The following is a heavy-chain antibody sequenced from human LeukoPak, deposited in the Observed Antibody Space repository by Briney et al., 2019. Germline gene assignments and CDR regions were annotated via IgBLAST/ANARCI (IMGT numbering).Heavy chain of an antibody. CDR1: GFTFSSYW. CDR2: IYSDGIST. D-gene: IGHD1-26*01. V-gene: IGHV3-74*01. Sequence: GGSLRLSCAASGFTFSSYWMHWVRQAPGKGLVWVSRIYSDGISTSYADSVKGRFTISRDNAKNTLYLRMNSLKAEDTAIYYCAREGGSYSNYFDYWGQGTLVTVSS. J-gene: IGHJ4*02. CDR3: AREGGSYSNYFDY.